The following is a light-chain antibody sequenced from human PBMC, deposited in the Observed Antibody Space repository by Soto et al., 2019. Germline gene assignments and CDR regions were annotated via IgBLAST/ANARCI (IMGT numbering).Light chain of an antibody. V-gene: IGLV1-47*02. CDR2: LGD. CDR3: AAWDDNLNAYV. CDR1: TSNIETFY. J-gene: IGLJ1*01. Sequence: QSVLTQPPSASSTPGQTVTISCSGSTSNIETFYVYWYQHLPGTAPKLLIYLGDQRASGVSDRFSGSKSGTSASLAINGLRSDDEADYYCAAWDDNLNAYVFGSGTKVTVL.